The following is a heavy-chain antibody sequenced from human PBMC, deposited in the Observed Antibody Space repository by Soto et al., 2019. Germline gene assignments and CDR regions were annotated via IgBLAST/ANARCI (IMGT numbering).Heavy chain of an antibody. CDR2: IWYDGSNK. V-gene: IGHV3-33*01. D-gene: IGHD6-6*01. Sequence: GGSLRLSCAASGFTFSSYGMHWVRQAPGKGLEWVAVIWYDGSNKYYADSVKGRFTISRDNSKNTLYLQMNSLRAEDTAVYYCARGRIAALVRNYFDYWGQGTLVTVSS. CDR3: ARGRIAALVRNYFDY. CDR1: GFTFSSYG. J-gene: IGHJ4*02.